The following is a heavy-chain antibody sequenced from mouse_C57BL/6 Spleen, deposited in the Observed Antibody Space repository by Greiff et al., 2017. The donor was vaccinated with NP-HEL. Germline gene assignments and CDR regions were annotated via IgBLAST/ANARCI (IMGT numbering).Heavy chain of an antibody. CDR3: ARRGEIYYDYDGAWFAY. CDR1: GYTFTSYG. J-gene: IGHJ3*01. Sequence: QVQLKQSGAELARPGASVKLSCKASGYTFTSYGISWVKQRTGQGLEWIGEIYPRSGNTYYNEKFKGKATLTADKSSSTAYMELRSLTSEDSAVYFCARRGEIYYDYDGAWFAYWGQGTLVTVSA. CDR2: IYPRSGNT. D-gene: IGHD2-4*01. V-gene: IGHV1-81*01.